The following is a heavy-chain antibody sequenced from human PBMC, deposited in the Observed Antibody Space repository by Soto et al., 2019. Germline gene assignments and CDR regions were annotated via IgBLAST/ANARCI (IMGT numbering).Heavy chain of an antibody. CDR2: IIPIFGTA. CDR1: GGTFSSYA. J-gene: IGHJ6*02. Sequence: QVQLVQSGAEVKKPGSSVKVSCKASGGTFSSYAISWVRQAPGQGLEWMGGIIPIFGTANYAQKFQGRVTITADESTSTAYMELSSLRSEDTAVYYCARDHNWNYLWPYYYYYGMDVWGQGTTVTVSS. V-gene: IGHV1-69*12. D-gene: IGHD1-7*01. CDR3: ARDHNWNYLWPYYYYYGMDV.